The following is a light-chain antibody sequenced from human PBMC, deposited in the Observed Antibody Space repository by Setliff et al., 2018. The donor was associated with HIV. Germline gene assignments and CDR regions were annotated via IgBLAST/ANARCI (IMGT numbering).Light chain of an antibody. J-gene: IGLJ1*01. CDR3: CSYTSSTTLV. V-gene: IGLV2-14*01. Sequence: QSVLTQPASVSGSPGQSITISCTGTSSDVGGYDYVSWYQRHPGKVPKLMLYEVGNRPSGVSNRFSGSKSGNTASLTISGLQAEDEADYYCCSYTSSTTLVFGTGTKVTVL. CDR1: SSDVGGYDY. CDR2: EVG.